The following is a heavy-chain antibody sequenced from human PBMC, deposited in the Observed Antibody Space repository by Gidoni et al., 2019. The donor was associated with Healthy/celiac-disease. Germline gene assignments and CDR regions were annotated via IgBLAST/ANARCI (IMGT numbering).Heavy chain of an antibody. D-gene: IGHD2-2*01. CDR1: GFTFDDYA. Sequence: EVQLVEPGGGLVQPGRSLRLSCAASGFTFDDYAMHWVRQAPGKGLEWVSGISWNSGSIGYADSVKGRFTISRDNAKNSLYLQMNSLRAEDTALYYCAKDIRCSSKGCVDGPEVDDYWGQGTLVTVSS. J-gene: IGHJ4*02. V-gene: IGHV3-9*01. CDR2: ISWNSGSI. CDR3: AKDIRCSSKGCVDGPEVDDY.